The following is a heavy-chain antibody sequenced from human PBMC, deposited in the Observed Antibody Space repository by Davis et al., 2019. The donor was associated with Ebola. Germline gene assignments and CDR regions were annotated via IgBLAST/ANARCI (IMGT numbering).Heavy chain of an antibody. D-gene: IGHD2-2*01. CDR1: GFTFSSYA. Sequence: GESLKISCAASGFTFSSYAMSWVRQAPGKGLEWVSGISGRGGTTYYANSVKGRFTISRDNSKNTLYLQMDSLGAEDTAVYYCAKGGIVVVPAAMDYYYYGMDVWGQGTTVTVSS. J-gene: IGHJ6*02. CDR3: AKGGIVVVPAAMDYYYYGMDV. V-gene: IGHV3-23*01. CDR2: ISGRGGTT.